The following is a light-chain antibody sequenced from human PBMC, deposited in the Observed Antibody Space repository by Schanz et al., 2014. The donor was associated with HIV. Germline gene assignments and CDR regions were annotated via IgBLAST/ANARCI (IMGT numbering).Light chain of an antibody. Sequence: DIVMTQSPATLSVSPGERATLSCRASQSVSSNLAWYQQKPGQAPRLLIYGASSRATGIPARFSGSGSGTDFTLTISSLQAEDVATYFCQQYYSSPLTFGGGTKVEIK. J-gene: IGKJ4*01. V-gene: IGKV3-15*01. CDR3: QQYYSSPLT. CDR1: QSVSSN. CDR2: GAS.